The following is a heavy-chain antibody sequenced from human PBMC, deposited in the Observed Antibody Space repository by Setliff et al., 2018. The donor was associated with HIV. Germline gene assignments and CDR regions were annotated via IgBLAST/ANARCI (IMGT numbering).Heavy chain of an antibody. CDR2: IIPIFGTT. J-gene: IGHJ6*02. CDR3: ASVPMEYSGYNSDSGSYYYHYGLDV. D-gene: IGHD5-12*01. CDR1: GGTFSNHA. V-gene: IGHV1-69*05. Sequence: ASVKVPCQASGGTFSNHAINWVRQAPGQGLEWMGGIIPIFGTTHYAQKFQGRVTITTDESTNTAYMELGSLRSEDTAVYYCASVPMEYSGYNSDSGSYYYHYGLDVWGQGTTVTVSS.